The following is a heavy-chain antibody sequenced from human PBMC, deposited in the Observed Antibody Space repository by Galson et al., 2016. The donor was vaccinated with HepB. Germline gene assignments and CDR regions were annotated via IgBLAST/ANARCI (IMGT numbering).Heavy chain of an antibody. CDR1: GYIFATYG. D-gene: IGHD3-9*01. Sequence: SVKVYCKASGYIFATYGISWLRQAPGLGLEWMGWISTYNGNTTFAQKFQGRVTMNKDTSTGTAYMELRSLRSDDKAVYYCSRGKGPSEFLLGHWGQGTLVTVSS. CDR2: ISTYNGNT. V-gene: IGHV1-18*04. J-gene: IGHJ4*02. CDR3: SRGKGPSEFLLGH.